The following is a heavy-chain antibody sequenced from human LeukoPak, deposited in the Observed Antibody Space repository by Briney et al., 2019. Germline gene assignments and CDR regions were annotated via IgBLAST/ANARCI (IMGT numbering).Heavy chain of an antibody. J-gene: IGHJ4*02. CDR3: ASTSGYCSGGNCYSAFDY. CDR2: INHSGST. D-gene: IGHD2-15*01. Sequence: SETLSLTCAVYGGSFSGYYWSWIRQPPGKGLEWIGEINHSGSTNYNPSLKSRVTISVDTSKNQFSLKLSSVTAADTAVYYCASTSGYCSGGNCYSAFDYWGQGTLVTVSS. V-gene: IGHV4-34*01. CDR1: GGSFSGYY.